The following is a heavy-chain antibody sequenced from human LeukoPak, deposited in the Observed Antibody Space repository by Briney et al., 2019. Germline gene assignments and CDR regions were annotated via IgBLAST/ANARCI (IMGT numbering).Heavy chain of an antibody. Sequence: GSSVKVSCKASGGTFSSYAISWVRQAPGQGLEWMGRIIPILGIANYAQKFQGRVTMTTDTSTSTAYMELRSLRSDDTAVYYCARAGWGSSTSPPDYWGQGTLVTVSS. D-gene: IGHD2-2*01. CDR3: ARAGWGSSTSPPDY. CDR1: GGTFSSYA. V-gene: IGHV1-69*04. J-gene: IGHJ4*02. CDR2: IIPILGIA.